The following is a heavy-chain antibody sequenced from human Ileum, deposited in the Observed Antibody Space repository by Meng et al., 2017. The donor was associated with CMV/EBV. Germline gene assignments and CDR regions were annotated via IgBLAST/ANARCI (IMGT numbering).Heavy chain of an antibody. Sequence: GESLKISCAASRFTFSSYAMNWVRQAPGQGLEWVSGTSRSSGSTYYADSVKGRFIISRDNSKNTLYLKMNSLRGEDTAIYYCVKDRDQQIPMSYLDHWGQGILVTVSS. CDR3: VKDRDQQIPMSYLDH. J-gene: IGHJ4*02. CDR1: RFTFSSYA. V-gene: IGHV3-23*01. CDR2: TSRSSGST. D-gene: IGHD2-2*01.